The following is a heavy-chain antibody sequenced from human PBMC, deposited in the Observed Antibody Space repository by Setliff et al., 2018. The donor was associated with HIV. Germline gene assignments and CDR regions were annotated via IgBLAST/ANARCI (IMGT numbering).Heavy chain of an antibody. J-gene: IGHJ6*02. CDR3: ARERPHDYGAKKNYYGMDV. Sequence: GGSLRLSCSASGFTFSSYVMHWVRQAPGKGLEYVSAISSNGGSTYYADSVKGRFTISRDNSKNTLYLQMNSLRAEDTAVYYCARERPHDYGAKKNYYGMDVWGQGTTVTVSS. V-gene: IGHV3-64*04. CDR1: GFTFSSYV. D-gene: IGHD4-17*01. CDR2: ISSNGGST.